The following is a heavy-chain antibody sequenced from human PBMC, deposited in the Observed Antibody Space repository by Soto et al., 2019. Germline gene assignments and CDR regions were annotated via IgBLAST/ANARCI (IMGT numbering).Heavy chain of an antibody. Sequence: LRLSCAASGFIFSSYAMQWVRQAPGKGLEWVAIISYDGSNKYYEDSVKGRFTISRDNSKNTLYLQMNSLRAEDTAVYYCARSESMVATTDYWGQGTLVTVS. CDR2: ISYDGSNK. J-gene: IGHJ4*02. D-gene: IGHD5-12*01. CDR1: GFIFSSYA. V-gene: IGHV3-30-3*01. CDR3: ARSESMVATTDY.